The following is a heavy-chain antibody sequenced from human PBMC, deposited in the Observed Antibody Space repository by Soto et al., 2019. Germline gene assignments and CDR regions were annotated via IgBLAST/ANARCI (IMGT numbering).Heavy chain of an antibody. Sequence: GGSLRLSCAASGFTFSSYGMHWVRQAPGKGLEWVAVISYDGSNKYYADSVKGRFTISRDNSKNTLYLQMNSLRAEDTAVYYCAKGGIGQQWLVSPTGYWGQGTLVTVSS. J-gene: IGHJ4*02. CDR2: ISYDGSNK. D-gene: IGHD6-19*01. CDR1: GFTFSSYG. CDR3: AKGGIGQQWLVSPTGY. V-gene: IGHV3-30*18.